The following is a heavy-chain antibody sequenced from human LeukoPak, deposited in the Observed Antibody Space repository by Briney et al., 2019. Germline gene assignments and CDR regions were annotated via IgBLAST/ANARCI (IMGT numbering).Heavy chain of an antibody. CDR2: ISAYNGNT. CDR3: ARGRECSGGSCYYYYMDV. V-gene: IGHV1-18*01. J-gene: IGHJ6*03. D-gene: IGHD2-15*01. CDR1: GYTFTSYG. Sequence: ASVKVSCKASGYTFTSYGISWVRQAPGQGLEWMGWISAYNGNTNYAQKLQGRVTMTTDTSTSTAYMELRSLRSEDTAVYYCARGRECSGGSCYYYYMDVWGKGTTVTVSS.